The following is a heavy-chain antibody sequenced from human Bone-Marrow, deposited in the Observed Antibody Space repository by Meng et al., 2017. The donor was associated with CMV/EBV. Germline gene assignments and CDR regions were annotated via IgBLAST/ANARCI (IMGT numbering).Heavy chain of an antibody. CDR2: ISYDGSNK. V-gene: IGHV3-30*14. J-gene: IGHJ4*02. CDR1: GFTFSSYA. CDR3: ARDGLGHYGGNSGFDY. Sequence: GGSLRLSCAASGFTFSSYAMHWVRQAPGKGLEWVAVISYDGSNKYYADSVKGRFTISRDNSKNTLYLQMNSLRAEDTAVYYCARDGLGHYGGNSGFDYWGQGTLVTVYS. D-gene: IGHD4-23*01.